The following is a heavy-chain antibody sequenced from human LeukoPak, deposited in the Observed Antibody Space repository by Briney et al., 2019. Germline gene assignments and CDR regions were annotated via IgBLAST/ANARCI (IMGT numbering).Heavy chain of an antibody. D-gene: IGHD3-22*01. CDR2: INPSGGST. CDR1: GYTCTSYY. V-gene: IGHV1-46*01. CDR3: AREGDYYDSSGFGEY. Sequence: ASVKVSCKASGYTCTSYYMHWVRQPPGQGLEWMVIINPSGGSTSYAQKCRGRVSMTGDTSTSTVYMELSSPRSEDTAVYYCAREGDYYDSSGFGEYWGQGTLVTVSS. J-gene: IGHJ4*02.